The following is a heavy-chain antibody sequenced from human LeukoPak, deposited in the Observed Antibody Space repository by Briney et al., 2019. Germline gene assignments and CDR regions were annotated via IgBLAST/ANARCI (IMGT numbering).Heavy chain of an antibody. J-gene: IGHJ4*02. CDR3: AKGDDSSGYYPEGADY. V-gene: IGHV3-23*01. Sequence: GGSLRLSCAASGFTFSSYAMSWVRQAPGKGLEWVSAISGSGGSTYYADSVKGRFTISRDNSKNTLYLQMNSLRAEDTAVYYCAKGDDSSGYYPEGADYWGQGTLVTVSS. CDR2: ISGSGGST. CDR1: GFTFSSYA. D-gene: IGHD3-22*01.